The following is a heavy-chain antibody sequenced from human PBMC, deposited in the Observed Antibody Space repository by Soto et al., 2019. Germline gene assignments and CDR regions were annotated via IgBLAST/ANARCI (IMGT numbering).Heavy chain of an antibody. J-gene: IGHJ4*02. Sequence: PSDALSLTGIVSGGSIGIGAYHRSWIRQPPGKGLEWIGYISYSGSTYYNPSLKSRVSITVNTSKNQFYLRLRSVTSADTAVYNCAIFCRNSVYFDYWGKVTLVT. CDR1: GGSIGIGAYH. CDR3: AIFCRNSVYFDY. CDR2: ISYSGST. V-gene: IGHV4-30-4*02.